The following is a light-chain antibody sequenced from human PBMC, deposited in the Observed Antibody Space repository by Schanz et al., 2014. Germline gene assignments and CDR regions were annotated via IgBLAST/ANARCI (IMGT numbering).Light chain of an antibody. Sequence: QSALTQPASVSGSPGQSITISCTGTSSDVGSYNVVSWYQQHPGKAPKLMIYEDSKWPSGVSNRFSGSKSGNTASLTISGLQAEDEADYYCCSYAGSTTYWLFGGGTKVTVL. CDR3: CSYAGSTTYWL. CDR2: EDS. J-gene: IGLJ3*02. V-gene: IGLV2-23*01. CDR1: SSDVGSYNV.